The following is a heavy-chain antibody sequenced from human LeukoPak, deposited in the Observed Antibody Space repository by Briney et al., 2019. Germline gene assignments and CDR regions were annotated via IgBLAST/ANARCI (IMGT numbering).Heavy chain of an antibody. J-gene: IGHJ4*02. D-gene: IGHD6-19*01. CDR1: GFIFSSYG. Sequence: GGSLRLSRAASGFIFSSYGMHWVRQAPGKGLEWVAFIQSDGTNKYYTDSVKGRFTVSRDNSKNTLYLQMDSLRPEDTAVYYCAKDASSVWHFSYFDFWGQGTLVTVSS. CDR3: AKDASSVWHFSYFDF. CDR2: IQSDGTNK. V-gene: IGHV3-30*02.